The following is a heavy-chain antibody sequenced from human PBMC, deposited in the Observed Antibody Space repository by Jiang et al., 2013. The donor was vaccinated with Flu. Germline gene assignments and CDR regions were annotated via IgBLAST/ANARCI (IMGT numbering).Heavy chain of an antibody. J-gene: IGHJ6*02. V-gene: IGHV3-48*01. D-gene: IGHD3-3*01. CDR2: ISSSSSTI. Sequence: SYISSSSSTIYYADSVKGRFTISRDNAKNSLYLQMNSLRAEDTAVYYCARDLKHYDFWSGYSTPLNYGMDVWGQGTTVTVSS. CDR3: ARDLKHYDFWSGYSTPLNYGMDV.